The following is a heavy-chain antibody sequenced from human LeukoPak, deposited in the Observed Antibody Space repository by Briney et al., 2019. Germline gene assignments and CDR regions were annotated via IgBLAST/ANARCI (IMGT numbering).Heavy chain of an antibody. J-gene: IGHJ4*02. CDR3: ARGSTRSGGYGY. Sequence: SETLSLTRAVYGGSFSGYYWSWIRQPPGKGLEWIGEINHSGSTNYNPSLKSRVTISVDTSKNQFSLKLSSVTAADTAVYYCARGSTRSGGYGYWGQGTLVTVSS. D-gene: IGHD1-26*01. CDR2: INHSGST. V-gene: IGHV4-34*01. CDR1: GGSFSGYY.